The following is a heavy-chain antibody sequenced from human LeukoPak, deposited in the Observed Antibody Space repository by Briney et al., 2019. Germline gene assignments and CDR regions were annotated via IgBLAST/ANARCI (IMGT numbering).Heavy chain of an antibody. D-gene: IGHD3-22*01. CDR2: ISSSSSYI. CDR3: ARDGTYYYDSSGYFAA. CDR1: GFTFSSYS. Sequence: GGSLRLSCAASGFTFSSYSMNWVRQAPGKGLEWVSSISSSSSYIYYADSVKGRFTISRDNAKNSLYLQMNSLRAEDTAVYYCARDGTYYYDSSGYFAAWGQGTPVTVYS. J-gene: IGHJ4*02. V-gene: IGHV3-21*01.